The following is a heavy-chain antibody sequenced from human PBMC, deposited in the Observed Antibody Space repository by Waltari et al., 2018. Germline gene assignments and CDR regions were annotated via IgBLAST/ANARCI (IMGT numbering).Heavy chain of an antibody. CDR3: ARLDGSGRPAWYFDL. J-gene: IGHJ2*01. V-gene: IGHV4-59*08. CDR2: IYYSGST. CDR1: GGSIRSYY. D-gene: IGHD3-10*01. Sequence: QVQLQESDPGLVKPSETLSLTCTVSGGSIRSYYWSWIRQPPGKGLEWIGYIYYSGSTNYNPSLKSRVTISVDRSKNQFSLKLSSVTAADTAVYYCARLDGSGRPAWYFDLWGRGSLVTVSS.